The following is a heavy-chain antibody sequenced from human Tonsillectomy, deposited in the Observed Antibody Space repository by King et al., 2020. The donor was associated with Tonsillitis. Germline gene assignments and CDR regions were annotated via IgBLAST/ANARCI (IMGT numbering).Heavy chain of an antibody. CDR3: ARSSVVVVSDN. CDR2: IYPGDSDT. Sequence: VQLVESGAEVKKPGESLKISCEGSGYSFTSYWIGWVRQMPGKGLEWMGIIYPGDSDTRYSPSIQGQVTISADKSNSTAYLQWSSLRASDTAMYYCARSSVVVVSDNWGQRTLVTVSS. CDR1: GYSFTSYW. V-gene: IGHV5-51*01. J-gene: IGHJ4*02. D-gene: IGHD2-15*01.